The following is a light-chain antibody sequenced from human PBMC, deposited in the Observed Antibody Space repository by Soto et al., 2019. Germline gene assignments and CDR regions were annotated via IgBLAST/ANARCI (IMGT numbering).Light chain of an antibody. J-gene: IGLJ1*01. CDR2: DVT. Sequence: QSVLTQPRSVSGSPGQSVAISCTGTSSDVGGYNYVSWYQQHPGKAPKLIIYDVTKRPSGVPDRFSGSSSGNTASLTISGLQAEDEADYFCCSYAGNYSYVFGTGTKVTVL. V-gene: IGLV2-11*01. CDR1: SSDVGGYNY. CDR3: CSYAGNYSYV.